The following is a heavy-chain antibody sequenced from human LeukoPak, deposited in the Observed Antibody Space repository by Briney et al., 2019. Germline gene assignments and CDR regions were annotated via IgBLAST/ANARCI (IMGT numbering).Heavy chain of an antibody. Sequence: SETLSLTCAVYGGSFSGYYWSWIRQPPGKGLEWIGEINHSGSTNYNPSLKSRVTISVDTSKNQFSLKLSSVTAADTAVYHCARHYYDSSGYYPENFQHWGQGTLVTVSS. CDR1: GGSFSGYY. D-gene: IGHD3-22*01. CDR2: INHSGST. V-gene: IGHV4-34*01. CDR3: ARHYYDSSGYYPENFQH. J-gene: IGHJ1*01.